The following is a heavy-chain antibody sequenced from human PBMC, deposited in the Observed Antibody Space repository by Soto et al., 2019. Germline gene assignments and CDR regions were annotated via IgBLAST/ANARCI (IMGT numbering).Heavy chain of an antibody. J-gene: IGHJ4*02. CDR3: ARNVVGEQQLVTVDY. V-gene: IGHV4-34*01. Sequence: QVQLQQWGAGLLKPSETLSLTCAVYGGSFSGYYWSWIRQPPGKGLEWIGEINHSGSTNYNPSRKSRVTISVDTSKNQFSLKLSSVTAADTAVYYCARNVVGEQQLVTVDYWGQGTLVTVSS. CDR2: INHSGST. CDR1: GGSFSGYY. D-gene: IGHD6-13*01.